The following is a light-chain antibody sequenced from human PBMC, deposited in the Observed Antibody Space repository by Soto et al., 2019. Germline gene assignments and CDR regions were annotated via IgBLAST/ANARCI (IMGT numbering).Light chain of an antibody. CDR3: CSYAGSYILI. CDR2: DVS. J-gene: IGLJ2*01. CDR1: SSDVGGYNY. V-gene: IGLV2-11*01. Sequence: QSALTQPRSVSGCPGQSVTISCTGTSSDVGGYNYVSWYQQHPGKVPKLMIFDVSKRPSGVPDRFSGSKSGNTASLTISGLQAEDEADYHCCSYAGSYILIFGGGTQLTVL.